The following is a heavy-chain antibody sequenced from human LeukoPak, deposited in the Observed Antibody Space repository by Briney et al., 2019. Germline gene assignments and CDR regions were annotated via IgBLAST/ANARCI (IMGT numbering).Heavy chain of an antibody. Sequence: KTSETLSLTCTVSGGSISSYYWSWIRQPPGKGLEWIGYIYYSGSTNYNPSLKSRVTISVDTSKNQFSLKLSSVTAADTAVYYCARVNSGILYDFWSGYYRNWFDPWGQGTLVTVSS. CDR3: ARVNSGILYDFWSGYYRNWFDP. D-gene: IGHD3-3*01. CDR1: GGSISSYY. CDR2: IYYSGST. V-gene: IGHV4-59*12. J-gene: IGHJ5*02.